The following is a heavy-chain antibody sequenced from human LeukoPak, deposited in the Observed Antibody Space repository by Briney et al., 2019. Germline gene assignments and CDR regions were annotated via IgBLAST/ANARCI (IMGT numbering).Heavy chain of an antibody. CDR3: ARGGYYGSGNDFRFDP. CDR2: IYTSGST. V-gene: IGHV4-61*02. Sequence: SETLSLTCTVSGGSISSGSYYWSWIRQPAGKGLEWIGRIYTSGSTNYNPSLKSRVTISVDTSKNQFSLKLSSVAAADTAVYYCARGGYYGSGNDFRFDPWGQGTLVTVSS. D-gene: IGHD3-10*01. J-gene: IGHJ5*02. CDR1: GGSISSGSYY.